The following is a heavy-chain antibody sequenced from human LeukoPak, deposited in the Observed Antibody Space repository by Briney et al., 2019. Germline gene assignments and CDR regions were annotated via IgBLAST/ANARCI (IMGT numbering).Heavy chain of an antibody. CDR2: IKQDGSEK. D-gene: IGHD3-16*02. Sequence: PGGSLRLSCAASGFTFSSYWMSWVRQAPGKGLEWVANIKQDGSEKYYVDSVKGRFTISRDNAKNSLYLQMNSLRAEDTAVYYCARDCGNYDYVWGSYRNHYFDYWGQGTLVTVSS. CDR1: GFTFSSYW. J-gene: IGHJ4*02. CDR3: ARDCGNYDYVWGSYRNHYFDY. V-gene: IGHV3-7*01.